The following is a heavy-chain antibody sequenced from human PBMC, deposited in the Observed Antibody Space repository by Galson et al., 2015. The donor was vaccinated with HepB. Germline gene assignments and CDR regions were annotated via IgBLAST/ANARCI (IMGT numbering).Heavy chain of an antibody. CDR1: GFTFSSYG. CDR2: IWYDGSNK. J-gene: IGHJ4*02. CDR3: AREPRSSSFDY. D-gene: IGHD6-13*01. Sequence: SLRLSCAASGFTFSSYGMHWVRQAPGKGLEWVAVIWYDGSNKYYADSVRGRFTISRDNSKNTLYLQMNSLRAEDTAVYYCAREPRSSSFDYWGQGTLVTVSS. V-gene: IGHV3-33*08.